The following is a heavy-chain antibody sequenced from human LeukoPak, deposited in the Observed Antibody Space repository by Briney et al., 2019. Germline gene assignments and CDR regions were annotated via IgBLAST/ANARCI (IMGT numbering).Heavy chain of an antibody. D-gene: IGHD3-16*02. V-gene: IGHV1-2*02. Sequence: GASVKVSCKASGYTFTSYYMHWVRQAPAQGLEWMGWINPNSGGTNYAQTVQGRVTMTRDMSTSTVYMELSSLRSEDTAVYYCASRSYRGNYDYVWGSYRYSDAFDIWGQGTMVTVSS. J-gene: IGHJ3*02. CDR1: GYTFTSYY. CDR3: ASRSYRGNYDYVWGSYRYSDAFDI. CDR2: INPNSGGT.